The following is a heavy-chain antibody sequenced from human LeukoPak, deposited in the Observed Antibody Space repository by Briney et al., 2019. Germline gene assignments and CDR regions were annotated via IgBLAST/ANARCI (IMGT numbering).Heavy chain of an antibody. CDR1: GFTFSSSA. D-gene: IGHD5-12*01. CDR2: SSFDGSHN. J-gene: IGHJ6*02. CDR3: ARPLWGRIHDYYGIDL. V-gene: IGHV3-30-3*01. Sequence: GRSLRLSCAASGFTFSSSAMHWVRQAPGKGLEWVAVSSFDGSHNYYADSVKGRFTISRDNSKNTLHLQMNSLKIDDTAVYYCARPLWGRIHDYYGIDLWGRGTTVTVSS.